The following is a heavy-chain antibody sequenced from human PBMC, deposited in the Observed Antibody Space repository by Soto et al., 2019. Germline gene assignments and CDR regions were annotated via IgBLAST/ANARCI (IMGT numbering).Heavy chain of an antibody. CDR1: GYTLTELS. V-gene: IGHV1-24*01. Sequence: QVQLVQSGAEVKKPGASVKVSCKVSGYTLTELSMHWVRQAPGKGLEWMGGFDPEDGETIYAQKFQGRVTMTEDESTSTAYMELSSLRSEDTAVYYCARGSYYYDSSGPFGESFDYWGQGTLVTVSS. CDR3: ARGSYYYDSSGPFGESFDY. D-gene: IGHD3-22*01. CDR2: FDPEDGET. J-gene: IGHJ4*02.